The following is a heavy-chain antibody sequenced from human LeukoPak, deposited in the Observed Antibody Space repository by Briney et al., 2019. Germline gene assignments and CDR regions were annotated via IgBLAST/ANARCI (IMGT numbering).Heavy chain of an antibody. CDR1: GFTFSDYG. Sequence: GGSLRLSCAASGFTFSDYGMHWVRQAPGKGLEWVAVIWYDGSNKYYADSVKGRFTISRDNSKNTLYLLMNSLRAEDTAVYCCARDGSYGGYSSRIDYWGQGTLVTVSS. J-gene: IGHJ4*02. CDR2: IWYDGSNK. V-gene: IGHV3-33*01. D-gene: IGHD5-12*01. CDR3: ARDGSYGGYSSRIDY.